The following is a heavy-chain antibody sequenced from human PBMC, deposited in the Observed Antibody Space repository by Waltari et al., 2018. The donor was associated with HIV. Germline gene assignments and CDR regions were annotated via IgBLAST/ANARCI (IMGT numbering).Heavy chain of an antibody. CDR3: ARERFGSSYFGY. CDR2: ISSSSTTI. CDR1: GSTFSSYA. D-gene: IGHD6-6*01. V-gene: IGHV3-48*04. Sequence: EVQLVESGGGLVQRGGSLRPSCAACGSTFSSYASNCIRQAPGKGLEWVSYISSSSTTINYADSVKGRFTISRDNAKNLLYLQMSSLRAEDTAVYFCARERFGSSYFGYWGQGTLVTVSS. J-gene: IGHJ4*02.